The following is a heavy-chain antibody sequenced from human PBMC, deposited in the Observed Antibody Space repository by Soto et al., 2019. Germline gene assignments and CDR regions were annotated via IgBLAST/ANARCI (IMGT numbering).Heavy chain of an antibody. V-gene: IGHV3-23*01. CDR3: AKAEGFSGWYGWFDY. CDR2: IGRTGGST. Sequence: LRLSCAASGFTFSSYAMDWVRQAPGKGLEWVSSIGRTGGSTFYADSVKGRFTISRDNSKNTLYLQMNSLRAEDTAIYYCAKAEGFSGWYGWFDYWGQGTLVTVSS. D-gene: IGHD6-19*01. CDR1: GFTFSSYA. J-gene: IGHJ4*02.